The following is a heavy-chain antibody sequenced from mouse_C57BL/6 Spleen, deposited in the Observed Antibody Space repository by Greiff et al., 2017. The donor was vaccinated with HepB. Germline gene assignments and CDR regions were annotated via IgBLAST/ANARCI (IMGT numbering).Heavy chain of an antibody. CDR3: ARTNYYGSSLGY. J-gene: IGHJ2*01. Sequence: DVMLVESGGGLVQPGGSLSLSCAASGFTFTDYYMSWVRQPPGKALEWFGFIRNKANGYTTEYSASVKGRFTISRDNSQSNLYLQMNALKAEDSATYYCARTNYYGSSLGYWGQGTTLTVSS. CDR1: GFTFTDYY. CDR2: IRNKANGYTT. V-gene: IGHV7-3*01. D-gene: IGHD1-1*01.